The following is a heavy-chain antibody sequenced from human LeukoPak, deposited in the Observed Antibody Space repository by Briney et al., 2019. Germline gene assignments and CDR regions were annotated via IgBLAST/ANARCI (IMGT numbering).Heavy chain of an antibody. D-gene: IGHD6-19*01. V-gene: IGHV4-59*08. CDR2: IYNSGST. Sequence: ETLSLTCTVSGGSISSYYWSWIRQPPGKGLEWIGYIYNSGSTNYNPSLKSRVTISVDTSKSQISLRLNSVTAADTAVYYCARRVTTSGWYRDDYWGQGTLVTVSS. CDR3: ARRVTTSGWYRDDY. CDR1: GGSISSYY. J-gene: IGHJ4*02.